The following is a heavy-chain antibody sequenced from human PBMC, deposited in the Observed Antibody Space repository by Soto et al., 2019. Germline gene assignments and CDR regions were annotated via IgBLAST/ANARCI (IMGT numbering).Heavy chain of an antibody. CDR3: ARGAPVGVVFGVVIIPSFDY. CDR2: ISYDGSNK. Sequence: GGSLRLSCAASGFTFSSYAMHWVRQAPGKGLEWVAVISYDGSNKYYADSVKGRFTISRDNSKNTLYLQMNSLRAEDTAVYYCARGAPVGVVFGVVIIPSFDYWGQGTLVTVSS. J-gene: IGHJ4*02. V-gene: IGHV3-30-3*01. CDR1: GFTFSSYA. D-gene: IGHD3-3*01.